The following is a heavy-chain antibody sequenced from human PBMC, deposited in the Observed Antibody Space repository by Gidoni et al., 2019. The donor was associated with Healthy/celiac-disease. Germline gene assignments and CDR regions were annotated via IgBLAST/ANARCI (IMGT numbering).Heavy chain of an antibody. CDR2: ISYDGSNK. V-gene: IGHV3-30-3*01. CDR3: ARDPAHCGGDCFPSDDAFDI. D-gene: IGHD2-21*02. J-gene: IGHJ3*02. Sequence: QVQLVESGGGVVQPGRSLRLSCAASGFTFSSYAMHCVRQAPGKGLEWVAVISYDGSNKYYADSVKGRFTISRDNSKNTLYLQMNSLRAEDTAVYYCARDPAHCGGDCFPSDDAFDIWSQGTMVTVSS. CDR1: GFTFSSYA.